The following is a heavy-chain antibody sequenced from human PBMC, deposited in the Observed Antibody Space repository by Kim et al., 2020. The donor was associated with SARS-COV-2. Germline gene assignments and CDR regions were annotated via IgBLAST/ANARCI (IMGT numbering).Heavy chain of an antibody. CDR3: AKRKDGSTYYFAY. CDR1: GFTFKSYG. CDR2: ISYDGNQQ. V-gene: IGHV3-30*18. Sequence: GGSLRLSCAASGFTFKSYGMHWVRQAPGKGLEWVAVISYDGNQQYYADSVKGRFTISRDNSKNTLYLQMNSPGVADTAVYYCAKRKDGSTYYFAYWGQGT. D-gene: IGHD2-15*01. J-gene: IGHJ4*02.